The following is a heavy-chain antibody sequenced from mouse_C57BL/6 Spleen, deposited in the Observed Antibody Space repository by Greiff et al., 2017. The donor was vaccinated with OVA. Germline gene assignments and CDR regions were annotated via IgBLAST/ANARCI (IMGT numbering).Heavy chain of an antibody. V-gene: IGHV1-64*01. Sequence: QVQLQQSGAELVKPGASVKLSCTASGYTFTSYWMHWVKQRPGQGLEWIGMIHPNSGSTNYNAKFKSKATLTVDKSSSTAYMQLSSLTSEDSAVYYCARRYYGSSYDYWGQGTTLTVSS. CDR1: GYTFTSYW. D-gene: IGHD1-1*01. CDR2: IHPNSGST. J-gene: IGHJ2*01. CDR3: ARRYYGSSYDY.